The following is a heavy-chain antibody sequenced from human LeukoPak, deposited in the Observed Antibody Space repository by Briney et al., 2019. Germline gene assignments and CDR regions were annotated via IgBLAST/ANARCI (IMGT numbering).Heavy chain of an antibody. CDR2: INHSGST. J-gene: IGHJ4*02. Sequence: PETLSLTCTVSGGSISSGGYYWSWIRQPPGKGLEWIGEINHSGSTNYNPSLKSRVTISVDTSKNQFSLKLSSVTAADTAVYYCAREGYYYDSSGYYPFDYWGQGTLVTVSS. V-gene: IGHV4-39*07. CDR1: GGSISSGGYY. CDR3: AREGYYYDSSGYYPFDY. D-gene: IGHD3-22*01.